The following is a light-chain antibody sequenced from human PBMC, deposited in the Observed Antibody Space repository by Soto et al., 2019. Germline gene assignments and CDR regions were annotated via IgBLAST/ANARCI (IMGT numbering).Light chain of an antibody. CDR1: QSVGTY. J-gene: IGKJ1*01. CDR3: QQYYNLPPWT. CDR2: GAS. Sequence: EIVMTQSPATLSVSPGERATLSCKARQSVGTYLAWYQQKPGQAPRLLIYGASTRATCVPARFSGGGSGTEFTLTISSLQSEDFAIDHCQQYYNLPPWTFGQGTKVEIK. V-gene: IGKV3-15*01.